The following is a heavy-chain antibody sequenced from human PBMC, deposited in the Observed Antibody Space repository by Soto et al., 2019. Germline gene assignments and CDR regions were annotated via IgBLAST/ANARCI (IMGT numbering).Heavy chain of an antibody. CDR1: GGSITSSFY. CDR3: RSSSRYSTDV. J-gene: IGHJ6*02. V-gene: IGHV4-39*01. D-gene: IGHD6-13*01. CDR2: IYGTGNT. Sequence: QLQLQESGPGLVKPSETLSLSCTVSGGSITSSFYWGWIRQPPGKGLEWIGSIYGTGNTYYNPSLKCRVTISADTSKNQFSLNLISVTDADTAVYYCRSSSRYSTDVWGQGATVTVSS.